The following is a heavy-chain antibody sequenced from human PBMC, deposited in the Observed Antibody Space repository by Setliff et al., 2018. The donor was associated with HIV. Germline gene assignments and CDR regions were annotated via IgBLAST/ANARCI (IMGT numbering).Heavy chain of an antibody. V-gene: IGHV1-24*01. J-gene: IGHJ1*01. CDR3: ATDPGYSSTWYSESFQH. CDR1: GYTLTGLA. D-gene: IGHD6-13*01. CDR2: SDRDEGEP. Sequence: ASVKVSCKISGYTLTGLAIHWVRQAPGEGLKWMGGSDRDEGEPIYTQRLQGRVTMTGDTSTDTAYLELSSLRSEDTAMYYCATDPGYSSTWYSESFQHWGQGTVVTVSS.